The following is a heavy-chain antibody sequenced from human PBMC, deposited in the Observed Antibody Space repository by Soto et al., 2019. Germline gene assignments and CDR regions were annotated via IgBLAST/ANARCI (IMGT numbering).Heavy chain of an antibody. J-gene: IGHJ4*02. CDR2: INPNHGST. CDR3: ARDHSSGWPAFEF. CDR1: GYTFTNFF. Sequence: QVQLVQSGAEVKKPGASVKVSCRASGYTFTNFFIHWVRQAPGQGLEWMGWINPNHGSTKFAETFQGRVTMTRDTSASTAYMELSNLNSDDTAVYYCARDHSSGWPAFEFLGQGTVVTVSS. D-gene: IGHD6-19*01. V-gene: IGHV1-2*02.